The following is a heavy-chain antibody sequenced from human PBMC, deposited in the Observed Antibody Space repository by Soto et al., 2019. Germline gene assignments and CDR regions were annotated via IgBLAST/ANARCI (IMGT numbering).Heavy chain of an antibody. Sequence: EVQLLESGGGLVQPGGSLRLSCAASGFTFSSYAMSWVRQAPGKGLEWVSAISGSGGSTYYADSVKGRFTISRDNSKNTLYLQMNSLRAEDTAVYYCAKAALKLRFLEWLKIDYWGQGTLVTVSS. J-gene: IGHJ4*02. D-gene: IGHD3-3*01. V-gene: IGHV3-23*01. CDR1: GFTFSSYA. CDR2: ISGSGGST. CDR3: AKAALKLRFLEWLKIDY.